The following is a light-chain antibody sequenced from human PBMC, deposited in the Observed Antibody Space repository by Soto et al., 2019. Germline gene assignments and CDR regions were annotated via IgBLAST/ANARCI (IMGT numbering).Light chain of an antibody. Sequence: EIVLTQSPGTLSLSPGERATLSCRASQSISSSYLAWYQQKPGQAPRLLVYGASSRATGITDRFSGSGSGTDFTLTISRLEPEDFALYYCQQYSSTFWTFGQGTKVEIK. V-gene: IGKV3-20*01. CDR2: GAS. CDR1: QSISSSY. CDR3: QQYSSTFWT. J-gene: IGKJ1*01.